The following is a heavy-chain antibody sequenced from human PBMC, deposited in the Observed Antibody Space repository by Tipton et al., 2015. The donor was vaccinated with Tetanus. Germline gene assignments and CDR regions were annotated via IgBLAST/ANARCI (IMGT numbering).Heavy chain of an antibody. V-gene: IGHV4-59*01. CDR3: ARGVIDYGKYMDV. D-gene: IGHD4-17*01. J-gene: IGHJ6*03. CDR2: ISNLGRT. CDR1: GGSISTSY. Sequence: TLSLTCTVSGGSISTSYWTCIRQSPGKGLEWLGYISNLGRTNYNPSLSSRLTISVDTSKNQFSLKLASMTDADAAVYYCARGVIDYGKYMDVWDKGTTVIVS.